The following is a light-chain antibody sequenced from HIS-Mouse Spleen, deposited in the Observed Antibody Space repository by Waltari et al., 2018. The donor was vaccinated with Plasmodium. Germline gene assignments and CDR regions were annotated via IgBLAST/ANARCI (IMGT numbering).Light chain of an antibody. J-gene: IGKJ3*01. CDR3: QQYNNWSFT. CDR1: QSVSSN. CDR2: GAS. Sequence: EIVMTQSPATLSVSPGERATLSCRASQSVSSNLAWYQPKPGQAPRLLIYGASTRATGIPARFSGSGSGTEFTLTISSLQSEDFAVYYCQQYNNWSFTCGPGTKVDIK. V-gene: IGKV3-15*01.